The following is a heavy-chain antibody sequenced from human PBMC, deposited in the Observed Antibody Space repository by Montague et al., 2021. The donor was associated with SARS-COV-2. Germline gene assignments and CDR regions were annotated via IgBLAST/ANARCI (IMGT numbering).Heavy chain of an antibody. Sequence: CAISGDSDSVVILSRKWDEHTPSRQPAWQGGTRLLFEKKNDYAESVKSRITIDPDTSKHQFSLHLNSVTPVDTAVYYCARIPVGSKYYFDFWGQGTLVTVSS. CDR3: ARIPVGSKYYFDF. V-gene: IGHV6-1*01. J-gene: IGHJ4*02. CDR2: TRLLFEKKN. D-gene: IGHD2-2*01. CDR1: GDSDSVVILS.